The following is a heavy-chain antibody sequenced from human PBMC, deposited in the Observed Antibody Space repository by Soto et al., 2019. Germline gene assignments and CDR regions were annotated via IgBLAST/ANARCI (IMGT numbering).Heavy chain of an antibody. Sequence: SDTLSLTCTVSGGSIGSYYWSWIRQPAGKGLEWIGRIYTSGSTNYNPSLKSRVTMSVDTSKNQFSLKLSSVTAADTAVYYCARGISVDRSWHQYNWFDPWGQGTLVTVSS. CDR1: GGSIGSYY. J-gene: IGHJ5*02. CDR3: ARGISVDRSWHQYNWFDP. CDR2: IYTSGST. D-gene: IGHD6-13*01. V-gene: IGHV4-4*07.